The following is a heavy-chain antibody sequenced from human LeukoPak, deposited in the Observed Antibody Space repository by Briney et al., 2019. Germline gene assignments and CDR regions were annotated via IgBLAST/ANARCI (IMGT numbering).Heavy chain of an antibody. Sequence: PGGSLRLSCAASGFTFSSYAMHWVRQAPGKGLEYVSAISSNGGSTYYANSVKGRFTISRDNSKNTLYLQMGSLRAEDMAVYYCARVPSRYDSSGYWGQGTLVTVSS. CDR1: GFTFSSYA. V-gene: IGHV3-64*01. CDR3: ARVPSRYDSSGY. D-gene: IGHD3-3*01. J-gene: IGHJ4*02. CDR2: ISSNGGST.